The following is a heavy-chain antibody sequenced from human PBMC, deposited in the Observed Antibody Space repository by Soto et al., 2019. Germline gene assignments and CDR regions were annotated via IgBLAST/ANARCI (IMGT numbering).Heavy chain of an antibody. Sequence: GGSLRLSCAASGFTFSGSAMHWVRQASGKGLEGVGRIRSKANSYATAYAESVKGRFTISRDDSKNTAYLQMNSLKTEDTAVYYCTRVPSTGENDAFDIWGQGTMVTVSS. CDR3: TRVPSTGENDAFDI. CDR1: GFTFSGSA. J-gene: IGHJ3*02. D-gene: IGHD7-27*01. CDR2: IRSKANSYAT. V-gene: IGHV3-73*01.